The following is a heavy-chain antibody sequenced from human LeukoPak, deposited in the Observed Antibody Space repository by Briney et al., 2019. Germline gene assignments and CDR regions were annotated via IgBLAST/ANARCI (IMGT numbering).Heavy chain of an antibody. D-gene: IGHD6-13*01. J-gene: IGHJ4*02. CDR3: ARDDPGIAAAGGVY. CDR1: GGFISSGSYY. V-gene: IGHV4-61*02. CDR2: IYTRGST. Sequence: SQTLSLTCTVSGGFISSGSYYWSWIRQPAGKGLEWIGRIYTRGSTTYNPSLKSRVTISIDTSKNQPSLKLSSVTAADTAVYYCARDDPGIAAAGGVYWGQGTLVTVSS.